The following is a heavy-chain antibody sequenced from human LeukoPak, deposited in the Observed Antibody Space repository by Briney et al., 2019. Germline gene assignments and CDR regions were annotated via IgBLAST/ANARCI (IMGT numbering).Heavy chain of an antibody. D-gene: IGHD6-13*01. CDR2: ISPIFATA. Sequence: ASVKVSCKASGGTFSSYAGSWVGQAPGQGLEGMGGISPIFATANYSQKFQGRVTITTDESTSTAYMELSSLRSEDTAVYYCARDRAPHSGSWYGYFDYWGQGTLVTVSS. CDR3: ARDRAPHSGSWYGYFDY. V-gene: IGHV1-69*05. J-gene: IGHJ4*02. CDR1: GGTFSSYA.